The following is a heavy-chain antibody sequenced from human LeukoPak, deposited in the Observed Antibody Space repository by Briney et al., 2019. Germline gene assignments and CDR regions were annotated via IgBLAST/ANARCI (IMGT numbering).Heavy chain of an antibody. Sequence: GGSLRLSCAASGFTVSSNYMSWVRQAPGKGLEWFSVIYSGGSTYYADPVKGRFTISRDNSKNTLFLQMNSLRAEDKAVYYCARAHGRCCSSTSCRTDDAFDIWGQGTMVTVSS. CDR2: IYSGGST. CDR3: ARAHGRCCSSTSCRTDDAFDI. J-gene: IGHJ3*02. CDR1: GFTVSSNY. D-gene: IGHD2-2*01. V-gene: IGHV3-66*02.